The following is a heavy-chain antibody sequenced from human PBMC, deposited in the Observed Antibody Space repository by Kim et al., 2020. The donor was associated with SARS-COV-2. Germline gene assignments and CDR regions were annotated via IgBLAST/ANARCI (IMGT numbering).Heavy chain of an antibody. CDR1: GFTFSDSA. D-gene: IGHD3-10*01. CDR2: IRSKANNYAT. V-gene: IGHV3-73*01. CDR3: AKWFGPPMDV. J-gene: IGHJ6*02. Sequence: GGSLRLSCAASGFTFSDSAMHWVRQAAGKGLEWVGRIRSKANNYATAYAASVKGRFTISRDDSKNTAYLQMNSLKTEDTAVYYCAKWFGPPMDVWGQGTT.